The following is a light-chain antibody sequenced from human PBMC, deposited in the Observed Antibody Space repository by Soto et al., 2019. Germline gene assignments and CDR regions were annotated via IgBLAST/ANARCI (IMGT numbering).Light chain of an antibody. CDR3: QQYYSTPYT. Sequence: DIVMTQSPDSLALSLGERATIKCKSSQSVLYNSNNKNYLAWYQQKPGQPPKLLIYWASTRESGVPDRFSGSGSVTDFTLTISSLQAEDVAVYYCQQYYSTPYTFGQGTKLEIK. J-gene: IGKJ2*01. CDR2: WAS. CDR1: QSVLYNSNNKNY. V-gene: IGKV4-1*01.